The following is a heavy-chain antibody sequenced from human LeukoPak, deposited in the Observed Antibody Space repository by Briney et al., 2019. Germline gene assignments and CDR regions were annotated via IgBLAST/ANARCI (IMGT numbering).Heavy chain of an antibody. CDR2: IYYSGST. V-gene: IGHV4-39*01. Sequence: PSGTLSLTCTVSGDSINSLDLWSWVRQPPGKGLEWIGSIYYSGSTYYNLSLKSRVTISVDTSKNQFSLKLSSVTAADTAVYYCARLTRYGSGRYSWGQGPLVTVSS. CDR1: GDSINSLDL. CDR3: ARLTRYGSGRYS. D-gene: IGHD3-10*01. J-gene: IGHJ5*02.